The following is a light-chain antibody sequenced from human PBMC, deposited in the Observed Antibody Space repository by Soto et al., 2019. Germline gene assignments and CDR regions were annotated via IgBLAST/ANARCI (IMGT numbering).Light chain of an antibody. V-gene: IGKV1-39*01. CDR2: AAS. Sequence: DIQMTQSPSSLSASVGDRVTITCRASQSISNYLNWYQQKPGTAPKLLIYAASNLQSVVPSRFSGSGSGTDFTLTISSLQPEDFATYYCQHSYSAPPWTFGQGTKVEIK. CDR1: QSISNY. J-gene: IGKJ1*01. CDR3: QHSYSAPPWT.